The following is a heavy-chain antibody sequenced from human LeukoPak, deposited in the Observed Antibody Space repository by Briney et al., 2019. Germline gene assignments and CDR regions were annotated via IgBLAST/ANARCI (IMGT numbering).Heavy chain of an antibody. V-gene: IGHV4-61*02. D-gene: IGHD3-16*02. J-gene: IGHJ3*02. CDR3: ARIGLGELSFLPEEAFDI. CDR1: GGSISSGSDY. Sequence: SQTLSLTCTVSGGSISSGSDYWSWIRQPAGKGLEWIGRIYFRGSTNYNPSLKSRVTISIDTSKNQFSLNVSSVTAADTAVYYCARIGLGELSFLPEEAFDIWGQGTMVTVSS. CDR2: IYFRGST.